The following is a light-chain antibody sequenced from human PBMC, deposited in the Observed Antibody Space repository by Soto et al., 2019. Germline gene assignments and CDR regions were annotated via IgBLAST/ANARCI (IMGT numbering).Light chain of an antibody. CDR1: SSDVGGYDY. V-gene: IGLV2-14*01. CDR2: DVT. Sequence: QSALTQPASVSGSPGQSITISCSGTSSDVGGYDYVSWYQQHPGKAPKLMIYDVTNRPSGVSNRFSGYKSSKTASLTIAGQQAIDEVDYYCSSYTSSSPVVFGGGTKLTVL. CDR3: SSYTSSSPVV. J-gene: IGLJ2*01.